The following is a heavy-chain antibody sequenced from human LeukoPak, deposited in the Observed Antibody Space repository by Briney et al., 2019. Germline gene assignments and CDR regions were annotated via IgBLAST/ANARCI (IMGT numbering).Heavy chain of an antibody. CDR1: GFTFTSYY. Sequence: ASVKVSCKASGFTFTSYYMHWVRQAPGQGLEWMGIINPGGGSTSYAQKFQGRVTMTRDTSTSTVYMEMSSLRSEDTAVYYCARDDRSPLVPAATYNWFDPWGQGTLVTVSS. D-gene: IGHD2-2*01. V-gene: IGHV1-46*01. CDR3: ARDDRSPLVPAATYNWFDP. J-gene: IGHJ5*02. CDR2: INPGGGST.